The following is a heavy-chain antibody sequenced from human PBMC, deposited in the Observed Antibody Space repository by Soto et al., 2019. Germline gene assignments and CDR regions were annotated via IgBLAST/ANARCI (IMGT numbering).Heavy chain of an antibody. Sequence: QVQLVESGGGVVQPGRSLRLSCAASGFTFSSYGMHWVRQAPGKGLEWVAVIWYDGSNKYYADSVKGRFTISRDNSKNTVYLQMNRLRAGDTGVYYCARDSGTAIDYWGQGTLVTVSS. J-gene: IGHJ4*02. V-gene: IGHV3-33*01. CDR3: ARDSGTAIDY. CDR2: IWYDGSNK. CDR1: GFTFSSYG. D-gene: IGHD1-1*01.